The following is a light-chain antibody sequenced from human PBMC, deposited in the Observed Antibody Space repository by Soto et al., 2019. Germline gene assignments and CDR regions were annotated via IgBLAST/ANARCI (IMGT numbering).Light chain of an antibody. CDR2: GAS. CDR1: QSVSSSY. J-gene: IGKJ5*01. Sequence: EIVLTQSTGTLSLSPGERATLSCRASQSVSSSYLAWYQQKPGQAPRLLIYGASSRATGIPDRFSGSGSGTDFTLTISRLEPEDFAVYYCQQYGSSRPITFGQGTRLEI. CDR3: QQYGSSRPIT. V-gene: IGKV3-20*01.